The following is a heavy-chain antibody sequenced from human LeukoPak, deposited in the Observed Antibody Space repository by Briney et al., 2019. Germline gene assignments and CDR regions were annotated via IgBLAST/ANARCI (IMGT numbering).Heavy chain of an antibody. CDR2: ISSSGSDI. J-gene: IGHJ5*02. Sequence: GGSLRLSCAASQFTFSSYSMNWVRQAPGKGLEWVSYISSSGSDIHYADSVKGRFTTSRDNAKSSLYLQMNSLRAEDTAVYYCAAQSSTSGWFDLWGQGTLVTVSS. D-gene: IGHD6-6*01. CDR3: AAQSSTSGWFDL. V-gene: IGHV3-48*01. CDR1: QFTFSSYS.